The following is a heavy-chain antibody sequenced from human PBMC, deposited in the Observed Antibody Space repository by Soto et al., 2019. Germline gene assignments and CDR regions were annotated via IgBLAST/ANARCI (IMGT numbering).Heavy chain of an antibody. Sequence: QVQLQESGPGLVKPSQTLSLTCTVSGGSISSGGYYWSWIRQHPGKGLEWIGYIYYSGSTYYNPSLKSXXTXSXXTSKHQFSLKLSSVTAADTAVYYCARGNTVVTSDYWGQGTLVTVSS. CDR2: IYYSGST. CDR1: GGSISSGGYY. V-gene: IGHV4-31*03. J-gene: IGHJ4*02. D-gene: IGHD2-21*02. CDR3: ARGNTVVTSDY.